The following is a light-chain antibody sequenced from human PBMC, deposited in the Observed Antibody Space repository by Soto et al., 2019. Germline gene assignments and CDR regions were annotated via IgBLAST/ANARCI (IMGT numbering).Light chain of an antibody. V-gene: IGKV1-27*01. Sequence: DIQITQSPSSLSASVGDRVTITCRASQGIRNDLGWYQQKSGRAPKLLIFGASTLQSGVPSRFSGSGSGTDFTLTISSLQPEDVAAYYCQKYNSAPLTFGGGTKVDIK. CDR3: QKYNSAPLT. CDR2: GAS. CDR1: QGIRND. J-gene: IGKJ4*01.